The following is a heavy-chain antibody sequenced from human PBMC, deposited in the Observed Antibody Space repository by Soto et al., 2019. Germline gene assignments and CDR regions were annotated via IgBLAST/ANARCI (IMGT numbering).Heavy chain of an antibody. J-gene: IGHJ4*02. CDR1: GGSISSYY. CDR3: ARSDSDGYNYYYFDY. D-gene: IGHD1-1*01. Sequence: NPSETLSLTCTVSGGSISSYYWSWIRQPPGKGLEWIGYIYYSGSTNYNPSLKSRVTISVDTSKNQFSLKLSSVTAADTAVYYCARSDSDGYNYYYFDYWGRGTLVTVS. V-gene: IGHV4-59*01. CDR2: IYYSGST.